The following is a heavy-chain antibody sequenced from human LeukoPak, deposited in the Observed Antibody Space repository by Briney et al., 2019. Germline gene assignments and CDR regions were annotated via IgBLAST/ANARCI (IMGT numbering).Heavy chain of an antibody. CDR3: ARGVRITIFGVVIENWFDP. J-gene: IGHJ5*02. D-gene: IGHD3-3*01. V-gene: IGHV4-59*01. CDR1: GGSISSYY. Sequence: PSETLSLTCTVSGGSISSYYWSWIRQPPGKGLEWIGYIYYSGSTNYNPSLKSRVTISVDTSKNQFSLKLGSVTAADTAVYYCARGVRITIFGVVIENWFDPWGQGTLVTVSS. CDR2: IYYSGST.